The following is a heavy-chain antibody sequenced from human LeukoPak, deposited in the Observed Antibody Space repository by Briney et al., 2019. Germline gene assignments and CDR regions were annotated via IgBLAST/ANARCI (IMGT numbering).Heavy chain of an antibody. D-gene: IGHD6-19*01. CDR3: AREGIAVAGIDY. Sequence: PGRSLRLSCAASGFTFSSYAMHWVRQAPGKGLEWVAVISYDGSNKYYADSVKGRFTISRDNSKNTLYLQMNSLRAEGTAVYYCAREGIAVAGIDYWGQGTLVTVSS. V-gene: IGHV3-30-3*01. CDR2: ISYDGSNK. J-gene: IGHJ4*02. CDR1: GFTFSSYA.